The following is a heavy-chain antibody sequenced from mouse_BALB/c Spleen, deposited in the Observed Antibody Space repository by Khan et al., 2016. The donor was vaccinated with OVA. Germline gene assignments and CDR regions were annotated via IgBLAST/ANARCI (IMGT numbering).Heavy chain of an antibody. V-gene: IGHV1S81*02. J-gene: IGHJ2*01. CDR2: INPGNGGT. Sequence: QVHVKQSGAELVKPGASVKLSCKASGYTLTRYYMYWVKQRPGQGLEWIGGINPGNGGTNLNEKFKNKATLTVDKSSTTVYMQLSSLTSKDSAVYYCTRNYGYDYFDYGGQGTTLTVSS. CDR1: GYTLTRYY. D-gene: IGHD1-2*01. CDR3: TRNYGYDYFDY.